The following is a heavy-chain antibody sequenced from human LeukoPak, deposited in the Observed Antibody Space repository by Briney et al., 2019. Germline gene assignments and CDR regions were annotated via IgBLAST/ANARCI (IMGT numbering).Heavy chain of an antibody. V-gene: IGHV3-30*18. CDR1: GFTFSSYG. D-gene: IGHD2-21*01. J-gene: IGHJ4*02. CDR3: AKGGRGDRDY. CDR2: ISYDGSNK. Sequence: GGSLRLSCAASGFTFSSYGMHWVRQAPGKGLEWVAVISYDGSNKYYADSVKGRFTISRDNSKNTLYLQMNSLRAEDTAVYYCAKGGRGDRDYWGQGTLVTVSS.